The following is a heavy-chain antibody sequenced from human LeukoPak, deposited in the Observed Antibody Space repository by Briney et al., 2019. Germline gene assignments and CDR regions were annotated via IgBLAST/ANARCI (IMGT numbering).Heavy chain of an antibody. D-gene: IGHD3-10*01. J-gene: IGHJ5*02. V-gene: IGHV4-34*01. CDR1: GGSFSGYY. CDR3: ARRRGTMVRGASNWFDP. Sequence: PSETLSLTCAVYGGSFSGYYWSWIRQPPGKGLEWIGEINHSGSTNYNPSLKSRVTISVDTSKNQFSLELSSVTAADTAVYYCARRRGTMVRGASNWFDPWGQGTLVTVSS. CDR2: INHSGST.